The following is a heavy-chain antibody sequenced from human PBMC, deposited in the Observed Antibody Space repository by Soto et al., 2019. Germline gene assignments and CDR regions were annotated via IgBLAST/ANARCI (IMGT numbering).Heavy chain of an antibody. CDR2: IYYSGST. D-gene: IGHD6-13*01. CDR3: VRVRRYSSRPDAFDI. V-gene: IGHV4-59*08. J-gene: IGHJ3*02. CDR1: GGSISSYY. Sequence: QVQLQESGPGLVEPSETLSLTCTVSGGSISSYYWTWIRQPPGKGLEWIGYIYYSGSTNYNPSLKSRVTISVDSSKNQFSLKLSSVTAADTAVYYCVRVRRYSSRPDAFDIWGQGTMVTVSS.